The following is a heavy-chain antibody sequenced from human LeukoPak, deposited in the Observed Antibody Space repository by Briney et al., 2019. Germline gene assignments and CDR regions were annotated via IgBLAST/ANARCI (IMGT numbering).Heavy chain of an antibody. D-gene: IGHD1-7*01. CDR1: GFTFSSYS. Sequence: PGGSLRLSCAASGFTFSSYSMNWVRQAPGKGLEWVSSISSSSSYIYYADSVKGRFTISRDNAENSVHLQMNSLRAEDTAVYYCARDWELSRDYWGQGTLVTVSS. CDR2: ISSSSSYI. CDR3: ARDWELSRDY. V-gene: IGHV3-21*01. J-gene: IGHJ4*02.